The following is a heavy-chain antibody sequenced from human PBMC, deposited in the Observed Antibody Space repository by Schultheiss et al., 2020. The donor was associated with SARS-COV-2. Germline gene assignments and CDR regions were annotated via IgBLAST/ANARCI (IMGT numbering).Heavy chain of an antibody. Sequence: GGSLRLSCAASGFTFSSYAMSWVRQAPGKGLVWVSRINSDGSSTSYADSVKGRFTISRDNAKNSLYLQMTSLRAEDTAVYYCARRTMLAFDYWGQGTLVTVSS. CDR2: INSDGSST. J-gene: IGHJ4*02. CDR1: GFTFSSYA. V-gene: IGHV3-74*01. D-gene: IGHD1-14*01. CDR3: ARRTMLAFDY.